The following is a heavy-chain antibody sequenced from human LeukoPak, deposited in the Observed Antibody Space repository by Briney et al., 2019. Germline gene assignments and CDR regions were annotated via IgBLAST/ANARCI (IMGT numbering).Heavy chain of an antibody. Sequence: GASVKVSCKASGYTFTSYGISWVRQAPGQGLEWMGWISAYNGNTNYAQKLQGRVTMTTDTSTSTAYMELRSLRSDDTAVYYCARVSGLSLVLRYFDWLPDYWGQGTLVAVSS. CDR1: GYTFTSYG. V-gene: IGHV1-18*01. J-gene: IGHJ4*02. D-gene: IGHD3-9*01. CDR3: ARVSGLSLVLRYFDWLPDY. CDR2: ISAYNGNT.